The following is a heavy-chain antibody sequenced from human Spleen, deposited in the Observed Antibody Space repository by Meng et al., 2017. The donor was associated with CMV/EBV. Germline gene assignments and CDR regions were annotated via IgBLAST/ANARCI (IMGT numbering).Heavy chain of an antibody. Sequence: GGSLRLSCAASGFTFSSYWMHWVRQAPGKGLVWVSRINSDWSSTSYADSVKGRFTISRDNAKNTLYLQMNSLRAEDTAVYYCANEQDYGARDYWGQGTLVTVS. J-gene: IGHJ4*02. D-gene: IGHD4-17*01. CDR2: INSDWSST. CDR3: ANEQDYGARDY. V-gene: IGHV3-74*01. CDR1: GFTFSSYW.